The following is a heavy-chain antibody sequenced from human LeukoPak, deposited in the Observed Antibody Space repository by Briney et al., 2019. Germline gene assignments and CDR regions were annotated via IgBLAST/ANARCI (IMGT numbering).Heavy chain of an antibody. V-gene: IGHV1-2*02. J-gene: IGHJ4*02. Sequence: GASVKVSCKASGHTFTCYYMHWVRQAPGQGLEWMGWINPNSGGTNYAQKFQGRVTMTRDTSISTAYMELSRLRSDDTAVYYCARDLRFVVVPAATAPPSFDYWGQGTLVTVSS. D-gene: IGHD2-2*01. CDR2: INPNSGGT. CDR3: ARDLRFVVVPAATAPPSFDY. CDR1: GHTFTCYY.